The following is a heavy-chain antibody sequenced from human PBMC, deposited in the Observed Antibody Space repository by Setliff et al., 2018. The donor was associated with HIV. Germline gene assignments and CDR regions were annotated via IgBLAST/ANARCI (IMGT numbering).Heavy chain of an antibody. V-gene: IGHV4-38-2*01. J-gene: IGHJ6*02. CDR3: ARGGPAVAYAVDV. CDR1: GDSITGSFY. CDR2: IYPSGSIWPSGTS. D-gene: IGHD5-12*01. Sequence: SETLSLTCGVSGDSITGSFYWAWIRQPPGKGLEWIANIYPSGSIWPSGTSNYNPSLKGRVTISLDMSQNQFSLKVNSVTAAGTAIYYWARGGPAVAYAVDVWGQGTTVTVSS.